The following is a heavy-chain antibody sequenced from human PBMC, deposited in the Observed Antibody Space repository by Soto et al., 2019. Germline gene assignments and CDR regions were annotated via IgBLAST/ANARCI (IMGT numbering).Heavy chain of an antibody. CDR3: ARVENFGFMSSGKEIDY. CDR1: GYTFTSYG. Sequence: ASVKVSCKASGYTFTSYGISWVRQAPGQGLEWMGWISAYNGNTNYAQKLQGRVTMTTDTSTSTAYMELRSLRSDDTAVYYCARVENFGFMSSGKEIDYWGQGTLVTVSS. CDR2: ISAYNGNT. J-gene: IGHJ4*02. V-gene: IGHV1-18*01. D-gene: IGHD3-22*01.